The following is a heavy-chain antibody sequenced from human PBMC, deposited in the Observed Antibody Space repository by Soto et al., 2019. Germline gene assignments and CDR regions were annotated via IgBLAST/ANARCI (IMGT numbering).Heavy chain of an antibody. J-gene: IGHJ4*02. Sequence: GGSLRLSCAASGFTFSSYWMSWVRQAPGKGLEWVANIKQDGSEKYYVASVKGRFTISRDNAKNSLYLQMNSLRAEDTAVYYCARDLTTVTTGQVYFDYWGQGTLVTVSS. V-gene: IGHV3-7*01. D-gene: IGHD4-17*01. CDR3: ARDLTTVTTGQVYFDY. CDR2: IKQDGSEK. CDR1: GFTFSSYW.